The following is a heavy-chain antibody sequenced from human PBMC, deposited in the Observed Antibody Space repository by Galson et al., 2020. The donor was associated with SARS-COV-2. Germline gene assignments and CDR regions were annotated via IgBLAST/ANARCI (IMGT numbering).Heavy chain of an antibody. CDR3: ARGTFYDSSGYYYAFDI. V-gene: IGHV1-18*01. D-gene: IGHD3-22*01. Sequence: KIPRQASGYTFTSYGISWVRQAPGQGLEWMGWISAYNGNTNYAQKLQGRVTMTTDTSTSTAYMELRSLRPDDTAVYYCARGTFYDSSGYYYAFDIWGQGTMVTVSS. CDR1: GYTFTSYG. J-gene: IGHJ3*02. CDR2: ISAYNGNT.